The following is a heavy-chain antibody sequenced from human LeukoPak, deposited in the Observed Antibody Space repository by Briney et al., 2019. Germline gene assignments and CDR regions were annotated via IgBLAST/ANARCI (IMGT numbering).Heavy chain of an antibody. D-gene: IGHD3-10*01. CDR2: IYYSGST. CDR1: GGSISSYY. CDR3: ARRGVWFGEPAFDP. J-gene: IGHJ5*02. Sequence: SETLSLTCTVSGGSISSYYWSWIRQPPGKGLEWIGYIYYSGSTNYNPSLKSRVTISVDTSKNQFSLKLSSVTAADTAVYYCARRGVWFGEPAFDPWGQGTLVTVSS. V-gene: IGHV4-59*08.